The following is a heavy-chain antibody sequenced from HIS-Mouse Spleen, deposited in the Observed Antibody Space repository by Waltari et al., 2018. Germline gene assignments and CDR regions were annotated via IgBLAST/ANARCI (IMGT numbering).Heavy chain of an antibody. D-gene: IGHD7-27*01. CDR2: IKQDGSEK. J-gene: IGHJ2*01. V-gene: IGHV3-7*01. CDR1: GFTFSSYW. Sequence: EVQLVESGGGLVQPGGSRRLSWSASGFTFSSYWMSWVRQAPGKGLEWVANIKQDGSEKYYVDSVKGRFTISRDNAKNSLYLQMNSLRAEDTAVYYCARNLNWGDRYWYFDLWGRGTLVTVSS. CDR3: ARNLNWGDRYWYFDL.